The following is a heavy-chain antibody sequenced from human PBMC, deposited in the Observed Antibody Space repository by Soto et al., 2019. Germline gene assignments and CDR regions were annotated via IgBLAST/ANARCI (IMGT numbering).Heavy chain of an antibody. V-gene: IGHV3-30-3*01. CDR1: GFTFSSYA. J-gene: IGHJ4*02. Sequence: QVQLVESGGGVVQPGRSLRLSCAASGFTFSSYAMHWVRQAPGKGLEWVAVISYDGSKKYYADSVKGRFTISRDNSKNTLYLQMNSLRAEDTAVYYCARVSGSSSWYGYWGQGTLVTVSS. D-gene: IGHD6-13*01. CDR3: ARVSGSSSWYGY. CDR2: ISYDGSKK.